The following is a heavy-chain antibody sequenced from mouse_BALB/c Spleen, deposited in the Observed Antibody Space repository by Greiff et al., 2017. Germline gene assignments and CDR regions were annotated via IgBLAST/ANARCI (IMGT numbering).Heavy chain of an antibody. D-gene: IGHD4-1*01. CDR1: GFTFSNYW. V-gene: IGHV6-6*02. CDR2: IRLKSNNYAT. J-gene: IGHJ3*01. CDR3: SRLAGTMSAY. Sequence: EVQLQESGGGLVQPGGSMKLSCAASGFTFSNYWMNWVRQSPEKGLEWVAEIRLKSNNYATHYAESVKGRFTISRDDSKSSVYLQMNNLRAEDTGIYYCSRLAGTMSAYWGQGTLVTVSA.